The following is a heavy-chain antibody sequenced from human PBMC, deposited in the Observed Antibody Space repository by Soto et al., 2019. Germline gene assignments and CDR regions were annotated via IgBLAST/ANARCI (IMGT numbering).Heavy chain of an antibody. CDR3: AIRASYYDSSGYFDY. CDR1: GFTFSSYW. Sequence: PGGSLRLSCAASGFTFSSYWMHWVRQAPGKGLVWVSRINSDGSSTSYADSVKGRFTISRDNAKNTLYLQMNSLRAEDTAVYYCAIRASYYDSSGYFDYWGQGTLVTGSS. D-gene: IGHD3-22*01. V-gene: IGHV3-74*01. J-gene: IGHJ4*02. CDR2: INSDGSST.